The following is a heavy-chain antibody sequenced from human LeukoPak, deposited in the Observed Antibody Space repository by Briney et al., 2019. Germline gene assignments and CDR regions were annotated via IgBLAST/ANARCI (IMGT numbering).Heavy chain of an antibody. Sequence: GGSLRLSCAASGFTFSSYSMNWVRQAPGKGLEWVSYISSSSSTIYYADSVKGRFTISRDNAKNSLYLQMNSLRAEDTAVYYCARGLGYDSSGIDYWGQGTLVTVSS. CDR2: ISSSSSTI. CDR3: ARGLGYDSSGIDY. J-gene: IGHJ4*02. CDR1: GFTFSSYS. D-gene: IGHD3-22*01. V-gene: IGHV3-48*01.